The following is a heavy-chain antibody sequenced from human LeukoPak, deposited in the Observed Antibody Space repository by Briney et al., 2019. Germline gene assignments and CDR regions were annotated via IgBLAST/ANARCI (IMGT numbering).Heavy chain of an antibody. D-gene: IGHD1-26*01. CDR2: IYTSGST. CDR3: ARGVGAFDY. J-gene: IGHJ4*02. CDR1: GGSISSGGYY. Sequence: SQTLSLTCTVSGGSISSGGYYWSWIRQPAGKGLEWIGRIYTSGSTNYNPSLKSRVTISVDTSKNQFSLKLSSVTAADTAVYYCARGVGAFDYWGQGTLVTVSS. V-gene: IGHV4-61*02.